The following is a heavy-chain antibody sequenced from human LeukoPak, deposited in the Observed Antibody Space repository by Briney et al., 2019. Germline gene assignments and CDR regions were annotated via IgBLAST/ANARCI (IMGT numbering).Heavy chain of an antibody. Sequence: PLETLSLTCAVYGGSFSGYYWSWIRQPPGKGLEWIGEINHSGSTDYNPSLKSRVTISVDTSKNQFSLKLSSVTAADTAVYYCARVKRPGYFDLWGRGTLVTVSS. CDR2: INHSGST. CDR1: GGSFSGYY. CDR3: ARVKRPGYFDL. J-gene: IGHJ2*01. V-gene: IGHV4-34*01.